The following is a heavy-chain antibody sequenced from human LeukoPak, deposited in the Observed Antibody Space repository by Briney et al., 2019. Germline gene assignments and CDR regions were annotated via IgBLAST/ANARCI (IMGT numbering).Heavy chain of an antibody. CDR1: GYSFTNYW. J-gene: IGHJ4*02. Sequence: GESLKISCEGSGYSFTNYWIAWVRQMPGKGLEWLGVIYPADSDTRYSPSFQGHVTISADKSISTAYLQWSSLKASDTAMYYCARPTDNYAFGFWGQGTLVTVSS. CDR2: IYPADSDT. CDR3: ARPTDNYAFGF. V-gene: IGHV5-51*01. D-gene: IGHD2-2*01.